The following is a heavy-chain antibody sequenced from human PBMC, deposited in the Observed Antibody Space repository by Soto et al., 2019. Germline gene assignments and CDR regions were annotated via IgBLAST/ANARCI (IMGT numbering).Heavy chain of an antibody. CDR2: INPNSGTT. Sequence: ASVKVSCKASGYTFTGYYLHWVRQAPGHGLEWMGWINPNSGTTKHAQDFQDRVTLTRDTSISSAYLELKDLRSDDTAVYYCGKERRGSGWFVCSYWGQGILVTVSS. CDR3: GKERRGSGWFVCSY. CDR1: GYTFTGYY. J-gene: IGHJ4*02. V-gene: IGHV1-2*02. D-gene: IGHD6-19*01.